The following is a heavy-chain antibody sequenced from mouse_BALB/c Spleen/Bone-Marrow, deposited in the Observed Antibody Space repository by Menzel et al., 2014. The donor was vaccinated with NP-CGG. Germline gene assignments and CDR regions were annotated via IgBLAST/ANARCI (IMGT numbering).Heavy chain of an antibody. D-gene: IGHD1-1*02. J-gene: IGHJ4*01. CDR2: IYYSGTI. CDR3: ARDGNYAMDY. CDR1: GISITTGNYR. Sequence: EVKLMESGPGLVKPSQTVSLTCTATGISITTGNYRWSWIRQFPGNKLEWIGYIYYSGTITYNPSLTSRTTITRDTSKNQFFLEMNSLNAEDTATYYCARDGNYAMDYWGQGTSGTVSS. V-gene: IGHV3-5*02.